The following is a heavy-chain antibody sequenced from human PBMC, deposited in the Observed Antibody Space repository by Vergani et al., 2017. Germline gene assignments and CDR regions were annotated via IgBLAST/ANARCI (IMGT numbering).Heavy chain of an antibody. J-gene: IGHJ6*03. CDR3: AKDLGCCNSISCSYYIDV. CDR2: ISNDGGNK. D-gene: IGHD2/OR15-2a*01. Sequence: QVQLVKSGENVVKSGTSRRLSCAASGFSFGSYGMHWVRQSTGKGVEWVAVISNDGGNKSYADSVKGRFTIYKDNTVDMLSLQMNSLRPADTAVYYCAKDLGCCNSISCSYYIDVWGKGTTVTV. CDR1: GFSFGSYG. V-gene: IGHV3-30*18.